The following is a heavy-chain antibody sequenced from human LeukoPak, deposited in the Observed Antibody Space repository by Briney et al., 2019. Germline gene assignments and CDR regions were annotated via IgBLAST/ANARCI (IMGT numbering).Heavy chain of an antibody. CDR3: ARDIMDEGLLSYGMDV. CDR2: IKQDGSEK. V-gene: IGHV3-7*03. D-gene: IGHD3-16*01. Sequence: GGSLRLSCAASGFTFSSYWMSWVRQAPGKGLEWVANIKQDGSEKCYVDSVKGRFTISRDNAKNSLYLQMNSLRAEDTAVYYCARDIMDEGLLSYGMDVWGKGTTVTVSS. J-gene: IGHJ6*04. CDR1: GFTFSSYW.